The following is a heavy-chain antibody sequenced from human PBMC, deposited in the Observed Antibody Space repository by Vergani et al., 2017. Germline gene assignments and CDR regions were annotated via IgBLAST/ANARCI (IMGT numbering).Heavy chain of an antibody. V-gene: IGHV3-21*01. D-gene: IGHD2-2*01. CDR2: ISSSSSYI. CDR3: ARELDIAVVPAATGLDV. CDR1: GFTFSSYS. J-gene: IGHJ6*04. Sequence: EVQLVESGGGLVKPGGSLRLSCAASGFTFSSYSMNWVRQAPGKGLEWVSSISSSSSYIYYADSVKGRFTISRDNAKNSLYLQMNSLRAEDTAVYYCARELDIAVVPAATGLDVWGKGTTVTVSS.